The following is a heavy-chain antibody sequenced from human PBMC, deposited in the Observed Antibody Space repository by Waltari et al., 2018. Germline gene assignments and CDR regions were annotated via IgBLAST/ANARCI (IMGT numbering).Heavy chain of an antibody. D-gene: IGHD2-15*01. Sequence: EVQLLESGGGLVQPGGSLRLSCAASGFTFSSYAMSWVRQAPGKGLEVVACSSGSGCSTYNACDVKGRVTISRDNAKNTLYLQMNSLRAEDTAVYYCAKSWSLVVVVAAFDYWGQGTLVTVSS. CDR1: GFTFSSYA. CDR2: SSGSGCST. J-gene: IGHJ4*02. CDR3: AKSWSLVVVVAAFDY. V-gene: IGHV3-23*01.